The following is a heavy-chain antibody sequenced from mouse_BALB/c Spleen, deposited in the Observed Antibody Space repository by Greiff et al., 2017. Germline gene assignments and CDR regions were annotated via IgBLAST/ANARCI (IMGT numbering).Heavy chain of an antibody. CDR1: GFTFSSFG. J-gene: IGHJ1*01. D-gene: IGHD1-1*01. Sequence: VQLKESGGGLVQPGGSRKLSCAASGFTFSSFGMHWVRQAPEKGLEWVAYISSGSSTIYYADTVKGRFTISRDNPKNTLFLQMTSLRSEDTAMYYCARDYYGSSSHWYFDVWGAGTTVTVSS. CDR3: ARDYYGSSSHWYFDV. CDR2: ISSGSSTI. V-gene: IGHV5-17*02.